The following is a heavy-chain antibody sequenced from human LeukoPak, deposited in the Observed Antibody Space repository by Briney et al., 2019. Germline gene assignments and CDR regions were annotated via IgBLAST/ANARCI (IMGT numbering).Heavy chain of an antibody. CDR2: INPNSGGT. CDR1: GYTFTGYY. Sequence: ASVKVSCTASGYTFTGYYMHWVRPAPGQGLEWMGWINPNSGGTNYAQKFQGRVTMTRDTSISTAYMELSRLRSDDTAVYYCARGQAAAGLLPFDYWGQGTLVTVSS. D-gene: IGHD6-13*01. J-gene: IGHJ4*02. V-gene: IGHV1-2*02. CDR3: ARGQAAAGLLPFDY.